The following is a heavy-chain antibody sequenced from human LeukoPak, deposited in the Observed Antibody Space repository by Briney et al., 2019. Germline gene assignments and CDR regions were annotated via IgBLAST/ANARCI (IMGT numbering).Heavy chain of an antibody. CDR1: GFTFSSYW. J-gene: IGHJ5*02. Sequence: GGSLRLSCAASGFTFSSYWMNWVRQAPGKGLEWVANIKQDGNEKYYVDSVKGRFTISRDNAKNSLYLQMNSLRAEDTAVYYCAKIVVPALSWFDPWGQGTLVTVSS. CDR2: IKQDGNEK. D-gene: IGHD2-2*01. CDR3: AKIVVPALSWFDP. V-gene: IGHV3-7*01.